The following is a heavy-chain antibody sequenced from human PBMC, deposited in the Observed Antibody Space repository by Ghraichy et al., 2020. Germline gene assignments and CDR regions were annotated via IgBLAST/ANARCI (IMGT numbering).Heavy chain of an antibody. CDR2: INHSGST. J-gene: IGHJ4*02. CDR3: ARGLGTDYDYVWGSYRRYYFDY. Sequence: SQTLSLTCAVYGGSFSGYYWSWIRQPPGKGLEWIGEINHSGSTNYNPSLKSRVTISVDTSENQFSLKLSSVTAADTAVYYCARGLGTDYDYVWGSYRRYYFDYWGQGTLVTVSS. V-gene: IGHV4-34*01. D-gene: IGHD3-16*02. CDR1: GGSFSGYY.